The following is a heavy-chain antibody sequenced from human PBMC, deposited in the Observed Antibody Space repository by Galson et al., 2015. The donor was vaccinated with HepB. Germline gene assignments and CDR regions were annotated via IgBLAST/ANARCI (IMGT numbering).Heavy chain of an antibody. CDR2: ISYDGSNK. D-gene: IGHD1-26*01. Sequence: SLRLSCAASGFTFSSYAMHWVRQAPGKGLEWVAVISYDGSNKYYADSVKGRFTISRDNSKNTLYLQMNSLRAEDTAVYYCARSGKPGFTYKWELHQLYFDYWGQGTLVTVSS. CDR3: ARSGKPGFTYKWELHQLYFDY. V-gene: IGHV3-30*04. CDR1: GFTFSSYA. J-gene: IGHJ4*02.